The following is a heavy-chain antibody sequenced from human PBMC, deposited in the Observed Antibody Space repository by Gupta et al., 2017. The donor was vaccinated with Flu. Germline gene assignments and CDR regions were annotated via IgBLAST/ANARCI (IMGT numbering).Heavy chain of an antibody. J-gene: IGHJ5*02. D-gene: IGHD3-10*01. CDR1: GFTFTNHE. CDR2: ISYSSGTI. Sequence: EVQLVESGGAVVHPGGSLRLSCAVSGFTFTNHEMTWFRQAPGKGLEWVSYISYSSGTIYYADSVKGRFTISRDNAKNSLFLQMSGLRVDDTGIYYCARVGQRLVHGGVDRWGQGTLVTVSS. V-gene: IGHV3-48*03. CDR3: ARVGQRLVHGGVDR.